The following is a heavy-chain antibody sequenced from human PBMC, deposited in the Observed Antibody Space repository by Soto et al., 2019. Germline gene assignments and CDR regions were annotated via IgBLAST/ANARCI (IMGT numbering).Heavy chain of an antibody. V-gene: IGHV4-59*01. J-gene: IGHJ4*02. CDR2: IYHSGST. CDR1: GGSISSYY. CDR3: AREAPHFDY. Sequence: QVQLQESGPGLVKPSETLSLTCTVSGGSISSYYWSWIRQPPGKGLEWIGYIYHSGSTSYNPSLKSPVTISIATSKNHFSLRVRSVTAADTAVYYCAREAPHFDYWGQGPLVTVSS.